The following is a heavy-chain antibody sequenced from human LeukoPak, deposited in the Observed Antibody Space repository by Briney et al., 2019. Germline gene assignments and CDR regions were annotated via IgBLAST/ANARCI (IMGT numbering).Heavy chain of an antibody. CDR2: ISYDKSNK. Sequence: GGSLRLSCAASGFTFSSYAMHWVRRAPGKGLERVAVISYDKSNKYYADSVKGRFTISRDNSKNTLYLQMNSLRAEDTAVYYCARGLLGATTSYFDYWGQGTLVTVSS. CDR1: GFTFSSYA. CDR3: ARGLLGATTSYFDY. D-gene: IGHD1-26*01. V-gene: IGHV3-30-3*01. J-gene: IGHJ4*02.